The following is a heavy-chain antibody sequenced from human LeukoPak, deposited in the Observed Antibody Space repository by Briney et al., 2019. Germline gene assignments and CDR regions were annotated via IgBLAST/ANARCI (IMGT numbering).Heavy chain of an antibody. CDR2: ISGSGGST. D-gene: IGHD1-26*01. J-gene: IGHJ4*02. Sequence: GGSLRLSCAASGFTFSSYAMSWVRQAPGKGLEWVLAISGSGGSTYYADSVKGRFTISRDNSKNTLYLQMNSLRAEDTAVYYCAKDWYLEWDPLDYWGQGTLVTVSS. V-gene: IGHV3-23*01. CDR1: GFTFSSYA. CDR3: AKDWYLEWDPLDY.